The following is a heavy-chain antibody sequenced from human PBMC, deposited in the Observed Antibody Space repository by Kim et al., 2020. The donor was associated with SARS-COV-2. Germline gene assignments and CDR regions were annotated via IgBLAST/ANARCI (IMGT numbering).Heavy chain of an antibody. CDR1: GFTFTTSS. J-gene: IGHJ4*01. CDR3: AKSLQTVGRNGTVSDY. Sequence: GGSLRLSCAASGFTFTTSSMSWVRQAPGKGLEWVSIISGSGTVTYYADSVKGRFTISRDNSQSTLYLQMNSLRADDAAVYFCAKSLQTVGRNGTVSDYWG. V-gene: IGHV3-23*01. D-gene: IGHD1-26*01. CDR2: ISGSGTVT.